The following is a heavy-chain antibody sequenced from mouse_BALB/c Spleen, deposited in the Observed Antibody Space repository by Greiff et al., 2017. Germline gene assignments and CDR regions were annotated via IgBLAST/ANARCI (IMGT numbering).Heavy chain of an antibody. CDR3: ARDDCYDRY. CDR1: GYTFTSYW. D-gene: IGHD2-3*01. CDR2: INPSTGYT. Sequence: VQLQQSGAELAKPGASVKMSCKASGYTFTSYWMHWVKQRPGQGLEWIGYINPSTGYTEYNQKFKDKATLTADKSSSTAYMQLSSLTSEDSAVYYCARDDCYDRYWGQGTTLTVSS. J-gene: IGHJ2*01. V-gene: IGHV1-7*01.